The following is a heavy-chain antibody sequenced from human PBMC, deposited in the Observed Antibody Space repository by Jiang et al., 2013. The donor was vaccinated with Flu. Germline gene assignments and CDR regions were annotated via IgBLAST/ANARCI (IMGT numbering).Heavy chain of an antibody. J-gene: IGHJ4*02. CDR2: ISRSSSII. V-gene: IGHV3-48*01. CDR1: GFTLSTYS. Sequence: VQLLESGGGLVQPGGSLRLSCAASGFTLSTYSMNWVRQAPGKGLEWISYISRSSSIIYYADSVKGRFTISRDNAKNSLYLQMSSLRAEDTAVYYCARVTSYAYGDYWGQGTLVTVSS. CDR3: ARVTSYAYGDY. D-gene: IGHD3-16*01.